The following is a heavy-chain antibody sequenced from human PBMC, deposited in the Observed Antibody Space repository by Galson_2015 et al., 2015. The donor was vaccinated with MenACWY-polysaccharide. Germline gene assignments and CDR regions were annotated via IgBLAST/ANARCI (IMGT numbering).Heavy chain of an antibody. CDR2: IKKDGSEK. CDR1: GFTFKNYW. Sequence: SLRLSCAVSGFTFKNYWMSWVRQAPGKGLEWVANIKKDGSEKHCVDSVEGRFTISRDNGRSSLYLQMNGLRVEDTAVYYCARGHYGMDVWGQGTTVTVS. J-gene: IGHJ6*02. CDR3: ARGHYGMDV. V-gene: IGHV3-7*01.